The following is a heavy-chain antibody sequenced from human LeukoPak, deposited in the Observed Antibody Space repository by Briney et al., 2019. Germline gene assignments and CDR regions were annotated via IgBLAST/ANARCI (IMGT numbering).Heavy chain of an antibody. CDR3: AKDLDYYGSTGLDY. J-gene: IGHJ4*02. V-gene: IGHV3-23*01. CDR2: ISGSGGST. Sequence: GGSLRLSCAASGFTFSSYAMSWVRQAPGKGLEWVSGISGSGGSTYYADSVKGRFTISRDNSKNTLYLQMNSLRAEDTAVYYCAKDLDYYGSTGLDYWAQGSLVTVSS. CDR1: GFTFSSYA. D-gene: IGHD3-10*01.